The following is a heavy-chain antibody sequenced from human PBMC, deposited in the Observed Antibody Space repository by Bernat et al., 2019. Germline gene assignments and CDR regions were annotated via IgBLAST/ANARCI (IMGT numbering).Heavy chain of an antibody. CDR2: IWYDGSNK. J-gene: IGHJ4*02. CDR1: GFTFSSYG. D-gene: IGHD6-13*01. CDR3: ARGPPLIAASFDY. V-gene: IGHV3-33*01. Sequence: QVQLVESGGGVVQPGRSLRLSCAASGFTFSSYGMHWVRQAPGKGLEWVAVIWYDGSNKYYADSVKGRFTISRDNSKNTLYLQMNSLRAEDTAVYYCARGPPLIAASFDYWGQGTLVTVSS.